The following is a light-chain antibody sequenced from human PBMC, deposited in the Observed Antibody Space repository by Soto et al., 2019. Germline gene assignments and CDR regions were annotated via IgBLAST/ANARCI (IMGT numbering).Light chain of an antibody. CDR1: QSVSSY. CDR3: QQRSNWPT. V-gene: IGKV3-11*01. J-gene: IGKJ1*01. Sequence: EIVLTQSPGTLSLSPCGRATLSCRASQSVSSYLAWYQQKPGQAPRLLIYDASNRATGIPARFSGSGSGTDFTLTISSLEPEDFAVYYCQQRSNWPTFGQGTKVDIK. CDR2: DAS.